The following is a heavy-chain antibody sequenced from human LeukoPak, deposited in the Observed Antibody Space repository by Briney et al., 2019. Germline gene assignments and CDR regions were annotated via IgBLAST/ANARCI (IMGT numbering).Heavy chain of an antibody. CDR1: GFTFSSYT. V-gene: IGHV3-21*01. J-gene: IGHJ5*02. CDR2: ISTDSTYI. CDR3: GVHRWGDWFDP. D-gene: IGHD1-26*01. Sequence: PGGSLRLSCEASGFTFSSYTMSWVRQAPGKGLEWVSSISTDSTYIFYADSVKGRFTISRDNSKNTLYLQMNSLRAEDTDEPLVGVHRWGDWFDPWGQGTLVTVSS.